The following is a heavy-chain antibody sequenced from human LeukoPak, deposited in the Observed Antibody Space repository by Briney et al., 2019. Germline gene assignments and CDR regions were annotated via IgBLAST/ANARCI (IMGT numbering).Heavy chain of an antibody. CDR2: IRSKANSYAT. J-gene: IGHJ4*02. D-gene: IGHD5-12*01. V-gene: IGHV3-73*01. CDR1: GFTFSGSA. CDR3: TRHVPNNGYANFDY. Sequence: GGSLRLSCAASGFTFSGSAMHWVRQASGKGLERVGRIRSKANSYATAYAASVKGRFTIFRDDSKNTAYLQMNSLKTEDTAVYYCTRHVPNNGYANFDYWGQGTLVTVSS.